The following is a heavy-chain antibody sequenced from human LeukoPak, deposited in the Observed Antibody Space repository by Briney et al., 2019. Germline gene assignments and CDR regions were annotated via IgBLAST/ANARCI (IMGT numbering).Heavy chain of an antibody. V-gene: IGHV4-34*01. CDR1: GGSFSGYY. CDR2: INHRGST. D-gene: IGHD3-9*01. CDR3: ARGGYGYYDILTGYYKVDWFDY. Sequence: SETLSLTCAVYGGSFSGYYWSWIRQPPGKGLEWIGEINHRGSTNYNPSLKSRVIISVDTSKNQFSLKLSPVTAADTAVYYCARGGYGYYDILTGYYKVDWFDYWGQGTLVTVSS. J-gene: IGHJ4*02.